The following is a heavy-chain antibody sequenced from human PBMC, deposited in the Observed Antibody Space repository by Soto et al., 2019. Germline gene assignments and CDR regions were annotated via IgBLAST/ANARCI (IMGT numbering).Heavy chain of an antibody. CDR3: ARHRAIEAAPRYFEY. CDR1: GGSISSYY. Sequence: SETLSLTCTVSGGSISSYYWSWIRQPPGKGLEWIGYIYYSGSTNYNPSLKSRVTISVDTSKNQFSLKLSSVTAADTAVYYCARHRAIEAAPRYFEYWGQGTLVTVSS. D-gene: IGHD6-13*01. V-gene: IGHV4-59*08. J-gene: IGHJ4*02. CDR2: IYYSGST.